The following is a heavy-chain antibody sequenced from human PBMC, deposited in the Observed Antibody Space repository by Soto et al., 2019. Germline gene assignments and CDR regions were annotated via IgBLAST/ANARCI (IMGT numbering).Heavy chain of an antibody. CDR2: INYCWGT. V-gene: IGHV4-59*08. CDR3: ARQGFWDLHGLVDV. CDR1: GGSLRNYY. J-gene: IGHJ6*02. D-gene: IGHD1-26*01. Sequence: QVQLQESGPRLVKPSETLSLTCTVSGGSLRNYYCSWFRQPPGKGLEWVAYINYCWGTFSNPSLRIRVTMSVSTSNDQCSLMLNPVTAADTAVYYCARQGFWDLHGLVDVWGQGTTVTVSS.